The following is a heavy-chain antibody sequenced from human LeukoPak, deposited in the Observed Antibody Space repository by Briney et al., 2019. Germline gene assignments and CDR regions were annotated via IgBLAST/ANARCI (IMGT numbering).Heavy chain of an antibody. CDR1: GGSFSGYY. V-gene: IGHV4-34*01. Sequence: SETLSLTCAVYGGSFSGYYWSWIRQPPGKGLEWIGEINHSGSTNYNPSLKSRVTISVDTSKNQFSLKLSSVTAADTAVYYCARGVRGGWYLGVWFDPWGQGTLVTVSS. D-gene: IGHD6-19*01. CDR3: ARGVRGGWYLGVWFDP. CDR2: INHSGST. J-gene: IGHJ5*02.